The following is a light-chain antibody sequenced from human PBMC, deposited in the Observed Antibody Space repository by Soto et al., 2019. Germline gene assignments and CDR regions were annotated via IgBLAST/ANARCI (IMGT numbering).Light chain of an antibody. CDR1: QSVSNSH. CDR2: GVS. CDR3: QQYGSSGT. V-gene: IGKV3-20*01. J-gene: IGKJ1*01. Sequence: EIVLTQSPGTLSLSPGERATLSCRASQSVSNSHLAWHQQKPGQAPRLLIFGVSRRAAGIPDRFSGSGSGTDFTLTISRLEPEDFAVYYCQQYGSSGTLGQGTKVDIK.